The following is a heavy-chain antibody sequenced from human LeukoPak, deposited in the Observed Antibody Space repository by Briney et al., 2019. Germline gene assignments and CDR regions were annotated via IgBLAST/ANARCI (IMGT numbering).Heavy chain of an antibody. CDR1: GDSMSSYY. D-gene: IGHD2-21*01. CDR3: ARVSGRIATFDY. CDR2: IYYSGST. Sequence: PSETLSLTCTVSGDSMSSYYWSWIRQPPGKGLEWIGCIYYSGSTNYNPSLKSRVTISVDTSENQFSLNLSSVTAADTAAYYCARVSGRIATFDYWGQGTLVTVSS. J-gene: IGHJ4*02. V-gene: IGHV4-59*01.